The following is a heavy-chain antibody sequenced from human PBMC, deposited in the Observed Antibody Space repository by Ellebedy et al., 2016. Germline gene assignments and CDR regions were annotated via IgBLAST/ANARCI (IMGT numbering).Heavy chain of an antibody. Sequence: SVKVSXXASGGTFSSYAISWVRQAPGQGLEWMGGIIPIFGTANYAQKFQGRVTITADESTSTAYMELSSLRSEDTAVYYCARELLWFGELPAAFDYWGQGTLVTVSS. J-gene: IGHJ4*02. CDR3: ARELLWFGELPAAFDY. D-gene: IGHD3-10*01. V-gene: IGHV1-69*13. CDR2: IIPIFGTA. CDR1: GGTFSSYA.